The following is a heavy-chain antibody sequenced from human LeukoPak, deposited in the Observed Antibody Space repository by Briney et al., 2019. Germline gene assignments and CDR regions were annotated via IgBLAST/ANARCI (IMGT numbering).Heavy chain of an antibody. CDR1: GYTFTSYY. CDR3: ARDRDVIVVVNRKQGFDY. J-gene: IGHJ4*02. D-gene: IGHD3-22*01. Sequence: ASVKVSCKASGYTFTSYYMHWVRQAPGQGLEWMGIISPSGGSTSYAQKFQGRVTMTRDMSTSTVYMELSSLRSEDTAVYYCARDRDVIVVVNRKQGFDYWGQGTLVTVSS. V-gene: IGHV1-46*01. CDR2: ISPSGGST.